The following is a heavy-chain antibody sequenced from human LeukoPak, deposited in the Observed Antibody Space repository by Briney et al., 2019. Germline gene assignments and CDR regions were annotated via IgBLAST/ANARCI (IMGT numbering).Heavy chain of an antibody. J-gene: IGHJ4*02. V-gene: IGHV3-23*01. CDR1: GFTFSSYA. CDR2: ISGSGGST. D-gene: IGHD1-26*01. Sequence: GGSLRLSCAASGFTFSSYAMSWVRQAPGKGREWVSAISGSGGSTYYADSVKGRFTISRDNSKNTLYLQMNSLRAEDTGVYYCAKYGGSYHTPFDYWGQGTLVTVSS. CDR3: AKYGGSYHTPFDY.